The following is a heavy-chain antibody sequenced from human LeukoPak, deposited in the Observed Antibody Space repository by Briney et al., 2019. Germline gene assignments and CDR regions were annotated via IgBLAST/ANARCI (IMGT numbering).Heavy chain of an antibody. CDR2: IYSSGST. V-gene: IGHV4-4*07. CDR1: GDSIRSYY. D-gene: IGHD5-18*01. Sequence: SETLSLTCTVSGDSIRSYYWSWIRQPAGKGLEWIGRIYSSGSTNQNPSLKSRVTISVDTSKNQFSLKLSSVTAADTAVYYCARGGDTPYGMDVWGQGTTVTVSS. J-gene: IGHJ6*02. CDR3: ARGGDTPYGMDV.